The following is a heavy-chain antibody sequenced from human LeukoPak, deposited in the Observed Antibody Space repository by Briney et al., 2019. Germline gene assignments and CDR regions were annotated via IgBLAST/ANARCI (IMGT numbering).Heavy chain of an antibody. Sequence: PGGSLRLSCAASGFTFSDYYMSWIRQAPGKGLEWVSYISSSGSTIYYADSVKGRFTISRDNAKSSLYLQMNSLRAEDTAVYYCARGTSCSGTSCYKSFDYWGQGTLVTVSS. CDR1: GFTFSDYY. CDR3: ARGTSCSGTSCYKSFDY. J-gene: IGHJ4*02. D-gene: IGHD2-2*02. CDR2: ISSSGSTI. V-gene: IGHV3-11*01.